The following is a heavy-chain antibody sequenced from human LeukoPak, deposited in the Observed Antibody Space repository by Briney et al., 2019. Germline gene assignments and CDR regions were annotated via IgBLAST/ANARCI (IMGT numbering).Heavy chain of an antibody. V-gene: IGHV3-33*01. CDR2: IWYDGSNK. CDR1: GFTFSSYG. J-gene: IGHJ6*02. D-gene: IGHD3-10*01. CDR3: ARERIGITMVRGYYGIDV. Sequence: PGGSLRLSCAASGFTFSSYGMHWVRQAPGKGLEWVAVIWYDGSNKYYADSVKGRFTISRDNSKNTLYLQMNSLRAEDTAVYYCARERIGITMVRGYYGIDVWGQGTTVTVSS.